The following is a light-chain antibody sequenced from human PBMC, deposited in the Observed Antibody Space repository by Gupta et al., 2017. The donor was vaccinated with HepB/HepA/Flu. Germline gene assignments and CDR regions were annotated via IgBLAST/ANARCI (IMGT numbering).Light chain of an antibody. V-gene: IGKV1-9*01. CDR1: QGISSY. CDR2: AAS. CDR3: QQRNRDHRPIT. Sequence: DIQLTQSPSFLSASVGDRVTITCRASQGISSYLAWYQQKPGKAPKLLIYAASTLQRGVPSSFSGSGDGTEFTLTISSRQPEDFAAYYCQQRNRDHRPITFGQGTLLEIK. J-gene: IGKJ5*01.